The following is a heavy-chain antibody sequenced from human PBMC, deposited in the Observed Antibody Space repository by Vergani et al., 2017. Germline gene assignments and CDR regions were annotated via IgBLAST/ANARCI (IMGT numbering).Heavy chain of an antibody. J-gene: IGHJ4*02. CDR1: GDSMNTYY. D-gene: IGHD3-16*01. V-gene: IGHV4-59*01. Sequence: QVQLQESGPGLVKPSETLSLTCSVSGDSMNTYYWTWIRQPPGKGLEWIGYIYDSGDTKYNPSLKSRVTMSLDTSKNQFSLNLYSVTAADTAVYYCARVGSAPDYWGQGTLVTVSS. CDR3: ARVGSAPDY. CDR2: IYDSGDT.